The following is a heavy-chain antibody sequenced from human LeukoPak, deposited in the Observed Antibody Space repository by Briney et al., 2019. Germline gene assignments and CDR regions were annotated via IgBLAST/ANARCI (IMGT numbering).Heavy chain of an antibody. J-gene: IGHJ5*02. CDR1: GGSISSSSYY. CDR3: ARVIAVALNWFDP. D-gene: IGHD6-19*01. Sequence: SETLSLTCTVSGGSISSSSYYWGWIRQPPGKGLEWIGSIYYSGSTYYNPSLKSRVTISVDTSKNQFSLKLSSVTAADTAVYYCARVIAVALNWFDPWGQGTLATVSS. CDR2: IYYSGST. V-gene: IGHV4-39*07.